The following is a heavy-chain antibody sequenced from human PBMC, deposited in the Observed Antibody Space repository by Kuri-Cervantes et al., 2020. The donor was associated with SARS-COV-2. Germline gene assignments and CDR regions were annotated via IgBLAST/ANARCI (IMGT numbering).Heavy chain of an antibody. D-gene: IGHD3-3*01. Sequence: LRLSCEVPGGSISSGGYSWAWIRQPPGKGLEWIGYIYQSGGTYYNPSLKSRVIISVDRSKNQFSLKLESVTAADTAVYYCGRGGDYDYSSGYSQYVQHWGQGTQVTVSS. CDR2: IYQSGGT. V-gene: IGHV4-30-2*01. CDR3: GRGGDYDYSSGYSQYVQH. J-gene: IGHJ1*01. CDR1: GGSISSGGYS.